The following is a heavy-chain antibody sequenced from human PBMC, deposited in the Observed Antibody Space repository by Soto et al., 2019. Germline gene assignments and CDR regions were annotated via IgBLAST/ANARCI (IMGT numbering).Heavy chain of an antibody. J-gene: IGHJ4*02. CDR2: IDSFGTYI. D-gene: IGHD1-1*01. CDR3: AAGGGTFEY. V-gene: IGHV3-21*02. CDR1: GFSFGSYS. Sequence: EVQLVESGGGQVKPGGSLRLSCAASGFSFGSYSMNWVRQAPGKGLEWVSSIDSFGTYITYADSVKGRFTISRDDGKNSLYLQMNGLRAEDTAVYYCAAGGGTFEYWGSGTLVTVSS.